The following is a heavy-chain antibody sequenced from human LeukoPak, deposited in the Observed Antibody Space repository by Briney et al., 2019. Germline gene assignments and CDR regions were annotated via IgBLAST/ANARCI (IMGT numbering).Heavy chain of an antibody. V-gene: IGHV4-38-2*02. J-gene: IGHJ4*02. CDR2: IYHSGST. D-gene: IGHD2-2*01. Sequence: SETLSLTCTVSGYSISSGYYWGWIRQPPGKGLEWIGSIYHSGSTYYNPSLKSRVTISVDTSKNQFSLKLSSVTAADTAVYYCARLMVVPAREGTVVDYWGQGTLVTVSS. CDR1: GYSISSGYY. CDR3: ARLMVVPAREGTVVDY.